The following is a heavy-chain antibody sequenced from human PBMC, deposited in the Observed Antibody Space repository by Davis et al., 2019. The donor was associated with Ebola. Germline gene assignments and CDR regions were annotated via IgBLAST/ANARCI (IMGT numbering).Heavy chain of an antibody. V-gene: IGHV3-30*03. CDR2: ISYDGSNK. Sequence: PGGSLRLSCAASGFTFSSYAMSWVRQAPGKGLEWVAVISYDGSNKYYADSVKGRFTISRDNSKNTLYLQMNSLRAEDTAVYYCARGVAATANWFDPWGQGTLVTVSS. D-gene: IGHD2-15*01. CDR3: ARGVAATANWFDP. CDR1: GFTFSSYA. J-gene: IGHJ5*02.